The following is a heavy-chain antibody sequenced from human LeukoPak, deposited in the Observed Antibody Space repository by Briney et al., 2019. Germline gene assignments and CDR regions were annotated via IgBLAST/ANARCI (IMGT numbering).Heavy chain of an antibody. CDR3: ARVVPGYCSGGSCYKYYFDY. J-gene: IGHJ4*02. CDR2: IYYSGST. D-gene: IGHD2-15*01. CDR1: GGSISSYY. V-gene: IGHV4-59*01. Sequence: SETLSLTCTVSGGSISSYYWSWIRQPPGKGLEWIGYIYYSGSTNYNPSLKSRLTISVDTSKNQFSLKLSSVTAADTAVYYCARVVPGYCSGGSCYKYYFDYWGQGTLVTVSS.